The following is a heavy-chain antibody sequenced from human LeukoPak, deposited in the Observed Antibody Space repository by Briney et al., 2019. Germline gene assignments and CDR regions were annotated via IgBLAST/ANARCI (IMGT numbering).Heavy chain of an antibody. V-gene: IGHV1-69*13. Sequence: SVKVSCKASGGTFSSYAISWVRQAPGQGLEWMGGIIPIFGTANYAQKFQGRVTITADESASTAYMELSSLRSEDTAVYYCARALYYYDSSGYYPDAFDIWGQGTMVTVSS. D-gene: IGHD3-22*01. CDR1: GGTFSSYA. CDR2: IIPIFGTA. J-gene: IGHJ3*02. CDR3: ARALYYYDSSGYYPDAFDI.